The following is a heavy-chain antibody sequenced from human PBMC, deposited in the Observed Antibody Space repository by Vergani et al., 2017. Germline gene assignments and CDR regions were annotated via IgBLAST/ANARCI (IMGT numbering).Heavy chain of an antibody. V-gene: IGHV1-69*02. CDR2: IIPILGIA. CDR1: GGTFSSYT. CDR3: ASGYYDSSATDAFDI. Sequence: QVQLVQSGAEVKKPGSSVKVSCKASGGTFSSYTISWVRQALGQGLEWMGRIIPILGIANYAQKFQGRVTITADKSTSTAYMELSSLRSEDTAVYYCASGYYDSSATDAFDIWGQGTMVTVSS. D-gene: IGHD3-22*01. J-gene: IGHJ3*02.